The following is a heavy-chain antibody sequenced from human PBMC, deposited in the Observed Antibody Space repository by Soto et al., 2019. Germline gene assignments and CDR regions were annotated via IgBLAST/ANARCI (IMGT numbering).Heavy chain of an antibody. Sequence: EVQLVESRGDLVQPGGSLRLSCAASGFTISSYWMHWVRQVPGKGLVWVARVDSDESDANYADAVKGRFTISRDNAKRTLYLQMNSLTVEDTAVYYCARGQMSTITACDYWGQGTLVTVCS. J-gene: IGHJ4*02. D-gene: IGHD5-12*01. CDR2: VDSDESDA. CDR3: ARGQMSTITACDY. V-gene: IGHV3-74*01. CDR1: GFTISSYW.